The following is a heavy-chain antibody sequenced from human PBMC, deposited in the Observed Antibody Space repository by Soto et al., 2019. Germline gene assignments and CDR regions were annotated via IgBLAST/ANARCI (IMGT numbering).Heavy chain of an antibody. V-gene: IGHV1-8*01. CDR2: MNPNSGNT. J-gene: IGHJ3*02. Sequence: VASVKVSCKASGYTFTSYDINWVRQATGQGLEWMGWMNPNSGNTGYAQKFQGRVTMTRNTSISTAYMELSSLRSEDTAVYYCARGNWAYYDILTGYYAFDIWGQGTMVTVSS. CDR3: ARGNWAYYDILTGYYAFDI. D-gene: IGHD3-9*01. CDR1: GYTFTSYD.